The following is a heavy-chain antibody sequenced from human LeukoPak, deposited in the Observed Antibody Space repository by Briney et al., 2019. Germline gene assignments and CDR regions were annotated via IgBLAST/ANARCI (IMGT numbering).Heavy chain of an antibody. CDR2: IYYSGST. V-gene: IGHV4-30-4*01. Sequence: SQTLSLTCTVSGGSISSGDYYWSWIRQPPGKGLEWIGYIYYSGSTYYNPSLKGRVTISVDTSKNQFSLKLSSVTAADTAVYYCAREPPLGVVIPSYWGQGTLVTVSS. J-gene: IGHJ4*02. CDR3: AREPPLGVVIPSY. CDR1: GGSISSGDYY. D-gene: IGHD3-3*01.